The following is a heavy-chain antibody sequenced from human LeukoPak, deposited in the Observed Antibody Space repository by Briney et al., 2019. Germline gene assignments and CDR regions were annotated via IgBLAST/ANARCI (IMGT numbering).Heavy chain of an antibody. V-gene: IGHV3-48*04. CDR1: GFTFSSYS. D-gene: IGHD6-19*01. J-gene: IGHJ4*02. CDR3: AREAVAGTDY. Sequence: GGSLRLSCAAPGFTFSSYSMNWVRQAPGKGLEWVSYISSSSSTIYYADSVKGRFTISRDNAKNSLYLQMNSLRAEDTAVYYCAREAVAGTDYWGQGTLVTVSS. CDR2: ISSSSSTI.